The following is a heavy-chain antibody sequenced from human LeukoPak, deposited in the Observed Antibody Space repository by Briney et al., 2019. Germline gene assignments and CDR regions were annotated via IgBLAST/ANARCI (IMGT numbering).Heavy chain of an antibody. J-gene: IGHJ4*02. CDR1: GGSISSYY. CDR2: ISYSGST. Sequence: SETLSLTCTVSGGSISSYYWSWIRQPPGKGLEWIGYISYSGSTNYNPSLKSRVTISVDTSRNQFSLKLSSVTAADTAVYYCARRNFGDYDHCFDYWGQGTLVTVSS. D-gene: IGHD4-17*01. V-gene: IGHV4-59*08. CDR3: ARRNFGDYDHCFDY.